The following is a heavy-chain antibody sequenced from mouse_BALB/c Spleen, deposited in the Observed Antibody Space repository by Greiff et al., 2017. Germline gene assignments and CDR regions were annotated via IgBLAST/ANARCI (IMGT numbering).Heavy chain of an antibody. J-gene: IGHJ2*01. D-gene: IGHD1-1*01. CDR3: ARIVGY. Sequence: VQLQQSGPELVKPGASVKMSCKASGYTFTDYYMDWVKQSHGESFEWIGRVNPYNGGTSYNQKFKGKATLTVDKSSSTAYMELNSLTSEDSAVYYCARIVGYWGQGTTLTVSS. CDR2: VNPYNGGT. CDR1: GYTFTDYY. V-gene: IGHV1-19*01.